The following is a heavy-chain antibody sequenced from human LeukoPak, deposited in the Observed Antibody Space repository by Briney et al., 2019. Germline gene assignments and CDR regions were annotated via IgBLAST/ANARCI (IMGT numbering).Heavy chain of an antibody. J-gene: IGHJ4*02. V-gene: IGHV3-30*02. CDR1: GFSFSGYG. CDR3: AALHTGTFVDY. D-gene: IGHD4-17*01. CDR2: IRYDGNTK. Sequence: GGSLRLSCAASGFSFSGYGMHWVRQVPGKGLEWVAFIRYDGNTKFYIDSVKGRFAISRDNSKNTLSLQMNSLRTEDTAVYYCAALHTGTFVDYWGQGTLVTVSS.